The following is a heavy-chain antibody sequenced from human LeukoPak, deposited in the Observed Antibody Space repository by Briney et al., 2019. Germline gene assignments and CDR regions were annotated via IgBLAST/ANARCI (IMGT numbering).Heavy chain of an antibody. V-gene: IGHV3-23*01. CDR1: GFTFHNYA. D-gene: IGHD6-19*01. CDR3: AKAKEQWLVPSFDY. CDR2: INGGGGTT. Sequence: GSLTLSCAASGFTFHNYARSWLRQAPGKGLEWVSAINGGGGTTYYADPVKGRFTISIDNSKNSMYLQMNSLRAEDTAVYYCAKAKEQWLVPSFDYWGQGTLVTVSS. J-gene: IGHJ4*02.